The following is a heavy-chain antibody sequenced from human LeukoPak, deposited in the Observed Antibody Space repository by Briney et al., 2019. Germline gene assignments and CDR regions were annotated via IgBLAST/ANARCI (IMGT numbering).Heavy chain of an antibody. V-gene: IGHV3-23*01. J-gene: IGHJ3*02. CDR3: ARDYCSGGSCYSDAFDI. Sequence: PGGSLRLSCAASGFTFSSYAMRWVRQAPGKGLEWVSVISISGANTYYADSVKGRFTISRDNSKNTLYLQMNSLRAEDTAVYYCARDYCSGGSCYSDAFDIWGLGTMVTVSS. CDR2: ISISGANT. D-gene: IGHD2-15*01. CDR1: GFTFSSYA.